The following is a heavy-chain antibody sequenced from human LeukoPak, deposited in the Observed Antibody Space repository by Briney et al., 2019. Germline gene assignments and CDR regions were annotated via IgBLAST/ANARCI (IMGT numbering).Heavy chain of an antibody. CDR3: AREGCSGGSCYSLYRYFQH. Sequence: SQTLSLTCAISGDSVSSNSAAWNWIRQSPSRGLEWLGRTYYRSKWYNDYAVSVKSRITINPDTSKNQFSLQLNSVTPEDTAVYYCAREGCSGGSCYSLYRYFQHWGQGTLVTVSS. V-gene: IGHV6-1*01. CDR1: GDSVSSNSAA. D-gene: IGHD2-15*01. CDR2: TYYRSKWYN. J-gene: IGHJ1*01.